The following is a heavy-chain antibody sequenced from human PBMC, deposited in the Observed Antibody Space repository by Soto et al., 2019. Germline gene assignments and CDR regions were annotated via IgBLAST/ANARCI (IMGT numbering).Heavy chain of an antibody. J-gene: IGHJ6*03. Sequence: QVQLQESGPGLVKPSETLSLTCTVSGSSISTYYWSWIRQPPGKGLEWIGYIYYTGNTNYNPSLKSRVTISLDTSKSQFSLKLTSVTAADTAVYYCARETYSGNYYYMDVCGKGTTVTVSS. V-gene: IGHV4-59*01. CDR2: IYYTGNT. D-gene: IGHD3-10*01. CDR1: GSSISTYY. CDR3: ARETYSGNYYYMDV.